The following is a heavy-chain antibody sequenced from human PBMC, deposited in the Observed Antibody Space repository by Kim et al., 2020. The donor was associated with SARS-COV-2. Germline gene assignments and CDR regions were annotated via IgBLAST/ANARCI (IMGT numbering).Heavy chain of an antibody. J-gene: IGHJ3*02. D-gene: IGHD3-22*01. Sequence: GESLKISCKGSGYSFTSYWISWVRQMPGKGLEWMGRIDPSDSYTNYSPSFQGHVTISADKSISTAYLQWSSLKASDTAMYYCARHGKEYYYDSSGYGVFDIWGQGTMVTVFS. CDR3: ARHGKEYYYDSSGYGVFDI. CDR1: GYSFTSYW. CDR2: IDPSDSYT. V-gene: IGHV5-10-1*01.